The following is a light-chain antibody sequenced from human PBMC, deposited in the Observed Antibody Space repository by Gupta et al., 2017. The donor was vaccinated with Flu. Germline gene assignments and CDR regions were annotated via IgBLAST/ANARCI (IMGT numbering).Light chain of an antibody. V-gene: IGKV1-39*01. CDR2: AAS. J-gene: IGKJ3*01. Sequence: DIQMTQSPSSLSASVGDRVTITCRASQSISSYLNWYQQKPGKAPKPLIYAASSLQSGVPSRLSGSRSGTDYTLTISSLQPEDFATYYCQQSYSTPLFTFGPGTKVDIK. CDR1: QSISSY. CDR3: QQSYSTPLFT.